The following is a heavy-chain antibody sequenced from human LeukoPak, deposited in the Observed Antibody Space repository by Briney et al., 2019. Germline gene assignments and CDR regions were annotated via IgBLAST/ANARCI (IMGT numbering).Heavy chain of an antibody. CDR2: IYYSGST. Sequence: SETLSLTCTVSGGSVSSGSYYWSWIRQPPGKGLEWIGYIYYSGSTNYNPSLKSRVTISVDTSRNQFSLKLSSVTAADTAVYYCARGGGGDFWSGYYSYSDYWGQGTLVTVSS. CDR3: ARGGGGDFWSGYYSYSDY. V-gene: IGHV4-61*01. D-gene: IGHD3-3*01. J-gene: IGHJ4*02. CDR1: GGSVSSGSYY.